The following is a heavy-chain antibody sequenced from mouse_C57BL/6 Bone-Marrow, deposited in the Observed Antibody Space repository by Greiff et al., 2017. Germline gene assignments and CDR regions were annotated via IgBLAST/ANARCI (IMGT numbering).Heavy chain of an antibody. V-gene: IGHV1-26*01. J-gene: IGHJ2*01. CDR2: INPNNGGT. CDR1: GYTFTDYY. D-gene: IGHD2-1*01. CDR3: ARRSALPTGFDY. Sequence: VQLQQSGPELVKPGASVKISCKASGYTFTDYYMNWVKQSHGKSLEWIGDINPNNGGTSYNQKFKGKATLTVDKSSSTAYMELRSLTSEDSAVYYCARRSALPTGFDYWGQGTTLTVSS.